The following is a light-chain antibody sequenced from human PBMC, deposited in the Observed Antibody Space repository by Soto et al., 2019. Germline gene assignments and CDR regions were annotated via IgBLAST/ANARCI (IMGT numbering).Light chain of an antibody. J-gene: IGKJ5*01. V-gene: IGKV1-9*01. CDR3: QQSYSTPRIT. CDR1: QGISSY. Sequence: DIQFTQSPSFLSASVGDRVTITCRASQGISSYLAWYQQKPGKAPKLLIYAASTLQSGVPSRFSGSGSGTEFTLTISSLQPEDFATYYCQQSYSTPRITFGQGTRLEIK. CDR2: AAS.